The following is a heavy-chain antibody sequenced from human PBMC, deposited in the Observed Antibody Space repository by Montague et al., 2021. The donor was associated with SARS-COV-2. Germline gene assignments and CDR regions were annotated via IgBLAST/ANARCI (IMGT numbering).Heavy chain of an antibody. Sequence: SETLSLTCTGYALCVRGYYGGGSRQTRVKGREWSGEINHSGSTNYNPSLKSRVTISVDTSKNQFSLNLSSVTAADTAVYYCASQEGIVVPAAQEDYYYYGMDVWGQGNTVTVYS. CDR1: ALCVRGYY. CDR2: INHSGST. D-gene: IGHD2-2*01. V-gene: IGHV4-34*01. J-gene: IGHJ6*02. CDR3: ASQEGIVVPAAQEDYYYYGMDV.